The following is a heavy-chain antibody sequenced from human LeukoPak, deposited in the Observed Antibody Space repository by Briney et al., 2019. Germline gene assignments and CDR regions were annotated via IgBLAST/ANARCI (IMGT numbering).Heavy chain of an antibody. J-gene: IGHJ6*03. V-gene: IGHV4-34*01. D-gene: IGHD6-19*01. Sequence: PGGSLRLSCAASGFTFSSYGMSWVRQPPGKGLEWIGEINHSGSTNYNPSLKSRVTISVDTSKNQFSLKLSSVTAADTAVYYCARLGSSGWYYMDVWGKGTTVTISS. CDR2: INHSGST. CDR3: ARLGSSGWYYMDV. CDR1: GFTFSSYG.